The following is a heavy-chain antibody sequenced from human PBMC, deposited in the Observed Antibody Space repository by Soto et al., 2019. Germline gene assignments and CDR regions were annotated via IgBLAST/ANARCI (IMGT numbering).Heavy chain of an antibody. CDR1: GYSISSGYY. CDR3: ARNPMEDPAMETFDY. CDR2: IYHSGST. D-gene: IGHD5-18*01. V-gene: IGHV4-38-2*01. Sequence: SETLSLTCAVSGYSISSGYYWGWIRQPPGKGLEWIGSIYHSGSTYYNPSLKSRVTISVDTSKNQFSLKLSSVTAADTAVYYCARNPMEDPAMETFDYWGQGTLVTVSS. J-gene: IGHJ4*02.